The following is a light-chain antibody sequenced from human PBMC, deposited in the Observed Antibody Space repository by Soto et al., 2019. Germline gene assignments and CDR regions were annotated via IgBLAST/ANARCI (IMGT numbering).Light chain of an antibody. CDR3: QQYGSSPLYT. CDR2: GAS. CDR1: QSVSSSY. J-gene: IGKJ2*01. V-gene: IGKV3-20*01. Sequence: EIVWTQSPGTLSLSPGERATLSCRASQSVSSSYLAWYQQKPGQAPRLLIYGASSRATGIPDRFSGSGSGTAFTLTISRLEPEDFAVYYCQQYGSSPLYTFGQGTKLEIK.